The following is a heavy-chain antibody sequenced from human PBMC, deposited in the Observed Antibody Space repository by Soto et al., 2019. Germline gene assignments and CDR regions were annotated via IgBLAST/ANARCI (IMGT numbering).Heavy chain of an antibody. V-gene: IGHV3-11*01. CDR1: GFSFSDSY. D-gene: IGHD6-25*01. CDR3: ARGGSGWTRGGWLGP. J-gene: IGHJ5*02. CDR2: ISDSGNTI. Sequence: QVQLVQSGGGLVKPGGSLTLSCAASGFSFSDSYMIWVRQAPGKGLEWLSYISDSGNTIYYADSVRARFTIFRDNAANSVYLQMTGLSDGDTAFYYCARGGSGWTRGGWLGPWGQGSLVTVSS.